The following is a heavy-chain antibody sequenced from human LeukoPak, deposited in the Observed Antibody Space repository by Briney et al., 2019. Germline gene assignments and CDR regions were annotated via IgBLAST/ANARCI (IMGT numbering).Heavy chain of an antibody. CDR2: IIPILGIA. Sequence: SVKVSCKASGGTFSSYAISWVRQAPGQGLEWMGRIIPILGIANYAQKFQGRVTITADKSTSTAYMELSSLRSEDTAVYYCAKEGYDFWSGYYYDYWGQGTLVTVSS. CDR3: AKEGYDFWSGYYYDY. D-gene: IGHD3-3*01. V-gene: IGHV1-69*04. CDR1: GGTFSSYA. J-gene: IGHJ4*02.